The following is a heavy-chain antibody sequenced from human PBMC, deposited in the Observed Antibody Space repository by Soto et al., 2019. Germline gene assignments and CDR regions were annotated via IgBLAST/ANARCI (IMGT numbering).Heavy chain of an antibody. CDR3: AKDAPYYYDSSGYYGPFDY. CDR1: GFTFSSYG. J-gene: IGHJ4*02. CDR2: ISYDGSNK. V-gene: IGHV3-30*18. D-gene: IGHD3-22*01. Sequence: HPGGSLRLSCAASGFTFSSYGIHWVRQAPGKGLEWVALISYDGSNKYYADSVKGRFTISRDNSKNTLYLQMNSLRAEDTAMYYCAKDAPYYYDSSGYYGPFDYWRQGTLVTVSS.